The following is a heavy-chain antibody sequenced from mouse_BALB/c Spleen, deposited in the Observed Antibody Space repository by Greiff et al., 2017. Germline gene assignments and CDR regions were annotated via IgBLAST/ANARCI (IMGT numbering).Heavy chain of an antibody. J-gene: IGHJ2*01. CDR1: GFNINDYY. CDR2: IDPENGNT. Sequence: VQLQQSGAELVRPGALVKLSCKASGFNINDYYMHWVKQRPEQGLEWIGWIDPENGNTIYDPKFQGKASITADTSSNTAYLQLSSLTSEDTAVYYCARTTAYYFDYWGQGTTLTVSS. V-gene: IGHV14-1*02. D-gene: IGHD1-2*01. CDR3: ARTTAYYFDY.